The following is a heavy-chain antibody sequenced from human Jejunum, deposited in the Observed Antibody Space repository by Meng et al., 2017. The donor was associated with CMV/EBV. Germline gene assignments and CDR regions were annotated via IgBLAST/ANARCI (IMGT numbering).Heavy chain of an antibody. Sequence: GSFSGYYWGWIRQPPGKGLEWIGEINHSGSTNYNPSLKSRVTISVDTSKNQFSLKLSSVTAADTAVYYCAREVRWSGYYLSGWFDPWGQGTLVTVSS. J-gene: IGHJ5*02. V-gene: IGHV4-34*01. CDR1: GSFSGYY. CDR2: INHSGST. CDR3: AREVRWSGYYLSGWFDP. D-gene: IGHD3-3*01.